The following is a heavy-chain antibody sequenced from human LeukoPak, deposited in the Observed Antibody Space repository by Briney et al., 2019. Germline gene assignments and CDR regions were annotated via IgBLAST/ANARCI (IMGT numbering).Heavy chain of an antibody. CDR2: MYYSVST. Sequence: PSETLSLTCTISGGSITGSSYYWGWIRQSPGKGLERLGNMYYSVSTYYNSSLKSRVTISIETSKNHFSLGLTSGTASDTPLDFCTRGSYDVLTGRSTLGEYWGQGTLVAVSS. V-gene: IGHV4-39*02. J-gene: IGHJ4*02. D-gene: IGHD3-9*01. CDR1: GGSITGSSYY. CDR3: TRGSYDVLTGRSTLGEY.